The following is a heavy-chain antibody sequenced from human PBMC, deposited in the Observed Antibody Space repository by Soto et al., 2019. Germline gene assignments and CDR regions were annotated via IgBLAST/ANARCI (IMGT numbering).Heavy chain of an antibody. Sequence: GGSLRLSCAASGFTFSSYWMHWVRQAPGKGLEWVSVISGSGGSTYYADSVKGRFTISRDNSKNTLYLQMNSLRAEDTAVYYCASRNSGWYFDYWGQGTLVTVSS. CDR3: ASRNSGWYFDY. V-gene: IGHV3-23*01. D-gene: IGHD6-19*01. CDR2: ISGSGGST. CDR1: GFTFSSYW. J-gene: IGHJ4*02.